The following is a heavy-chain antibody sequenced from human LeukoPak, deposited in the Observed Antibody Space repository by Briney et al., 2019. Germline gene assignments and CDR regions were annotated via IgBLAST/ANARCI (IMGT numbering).Heavy chain of an antibody. V-gene: IGHV4-38-2*02. J-gene: IGHJ4*02. Sequence: SETLSLTCTVSGYSISSGYYWGWIRQPPGKGLEWIGSIYHSGSTNYNPSLKSRVTISVDTSKNQFSLKLSSVTAADTAVYYCARAPPVVTDYYFDYWGQGTLVTVSS. CDR2: IYHSGST. CDR3: ARAPPVVTDYYFDY. CDR1: GYSISSGYY. D-gene: IGHD4-23*01.